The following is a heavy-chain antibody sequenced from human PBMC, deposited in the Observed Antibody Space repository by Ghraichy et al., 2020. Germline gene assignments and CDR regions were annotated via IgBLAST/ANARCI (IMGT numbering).Heavy chain of an antibody. D-gene: IGHD4-11*01. CDR2: IRQDGTEI. CDR1: GFTFKNYW. CDR3: ARGARDSKYLIWDV. J-gene: IGHJ6*02. V-gene: IGHV3-7*03. Sequence: GGSLRLSCTASGFTFKNYWMSWVRQAPGKGLEYVANIRQDGTEIYYVDSVEGRFTISRDNPKNSVFLQMSSLRAEDSAVYYCARGARDSKYLIWDVGGQGTTVTVSS.